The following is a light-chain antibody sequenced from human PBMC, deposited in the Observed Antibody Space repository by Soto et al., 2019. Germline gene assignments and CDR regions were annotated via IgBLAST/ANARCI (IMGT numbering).Light chain of an antibody. V-gene: IGKV1-39*01. J-gene: IGKJ4*01. Sequence: DIRMTQSPSSLSASVGDRVTITCRASQSISSYLNWYQQKPGKAPKLLIYAASILQSGVPARFSGSGSGTDFTLTISSLHPEDFATYYCQQCYSTPLTCGGGTKVEIK. CDR3: QQCYSTPLT. CDR2: AAS. CDR1: QSISSY.